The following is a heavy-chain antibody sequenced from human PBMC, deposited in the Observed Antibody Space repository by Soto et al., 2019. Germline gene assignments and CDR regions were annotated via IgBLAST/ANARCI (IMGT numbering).Heavy chain of an antibody. CDR3: ARGGFKQWLLDY. CDR1: GLTFSSYW. CDR2: INSDGSTT. V-gene: IGHV3-74*01. J-gene: IGHJ4*02. Sequence: EVQLVESGGGLVQPGGSLGLPCAASGLTFSSYWIHWVRQAPGKGLVGVSRINSDGSTTNYADSVKGRLTISRDNAKNTVYLQMNSLRAEDTAVYYCARGGFKQWLLDYWGQGTLVTVSS. D-gene: IGHD6-19*01.